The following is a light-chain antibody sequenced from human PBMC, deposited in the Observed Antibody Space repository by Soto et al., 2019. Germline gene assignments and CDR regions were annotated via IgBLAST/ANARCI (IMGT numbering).Light chain of an antibody. CDR1: QGIGST. Sequence: EIVMTQSPAALSVSPGEGATLSCRASQGIGSTLAWYQQKPGQTPRLLIYDASTRAAGVPARFSGSGSGTDFTLTINSLQSEDFAVYYCQQRSNWPQLTFGGGTKVDIK. J-gene: IGKJ4*01. V-gene: IGKV3-15*01. CDR3: QQRSNWPQLT. CDR2: DAS.